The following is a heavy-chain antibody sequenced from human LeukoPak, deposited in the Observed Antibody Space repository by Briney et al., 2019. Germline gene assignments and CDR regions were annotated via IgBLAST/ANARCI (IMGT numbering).Heavy chain of an antibody. CDR2: IYYSGST. CDR1: GGSISSGAYY. D-gene: IGHD1-7*01. Sequence: SQTLSLTCTVSGGSISSGAYYWSWIRQHPGKGLEWIGYIYYSGSTYYNPSLKSRVTISVDTSKNQFSLKLSSVTAADTAVYYCARTRLTGTTRGYYFDYWGQGTLVTVSS. V-gene: IGHV4-31*03. CDR3: ARTRLTGTTRGYYFDY. J-gene: IGHJ4*02.